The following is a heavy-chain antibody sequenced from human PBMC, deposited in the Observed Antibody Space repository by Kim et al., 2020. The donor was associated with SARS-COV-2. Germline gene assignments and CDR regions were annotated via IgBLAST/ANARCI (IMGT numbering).Heavy chain of an antibody. Sequence: TDYAAPVRGRFTISRDDSKNTLYLQMNSLKTEDTAVYYCTTDGLYGSGDSWGQGTLVTVSS. V-gene: IGHV3-15*01. CDR3: TTDGLYGSGDS. D-gene: IGHD3-10*01. CDR2: T. J-gene: IGHJ4*02.